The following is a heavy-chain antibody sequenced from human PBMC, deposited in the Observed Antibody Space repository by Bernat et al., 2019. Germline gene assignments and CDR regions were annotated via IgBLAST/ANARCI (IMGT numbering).Heavy chain of an antibody. CDR1: GFSFSDYS. D-gene: IGHD2-2*01. V-gene: IGHV3-11*05. Sequence: VQLVESGGGLVKPGGSLRLSCAASGFTLRLSCAASGFSFSDYSMTWIRQAPGKGLEWVSDINSAGNYTNYADSVKGRFTMSRDNAKKFLYLQMNSLRDEDTAVYYCTRGGAWGGYCITTNCYSGFDYWGQGTLATVSS. J-gene: IGHJ4*02. CDR3: TRGGAWGGYCITTNCYSGFDY. CDR2: INSAGNYT.